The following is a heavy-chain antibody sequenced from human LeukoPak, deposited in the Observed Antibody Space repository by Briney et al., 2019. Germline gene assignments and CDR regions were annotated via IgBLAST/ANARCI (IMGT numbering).Heavy chain of an antibody. CDR2: MNPNSGNT. J-gene: IGHJ4*02. V-gene: IGHV1-8*01. CDR3: ARVIVPPVWGSYRYIGY. D-gene: IGHD3-16*02. Sequence: ASVKVSCKASGYTFTSYDINWVRQATGQGLEWMGWMNPNSGNTGYAQKFQGRVTMTRNTSISTAYMELSSLRSEDTAVYYCARVIVPPVWGSYRYIGYWGQGTLVTVSS. CDR1: GYTFTSYD.